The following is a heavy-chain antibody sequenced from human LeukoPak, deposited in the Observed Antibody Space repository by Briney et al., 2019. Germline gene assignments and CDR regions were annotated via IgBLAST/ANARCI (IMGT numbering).Heavy chain of an antibody. CDR1: GFTFSSYA. Sequence: GRSLRLSCAASGFTFSSYAMHWVRQAPGKGLEWVAVISYDGSNKYYADSVKGRFTISRDNSKNTLYLQMNSLRAEDTAVYYCARDSGSSSWYYGDFDYWGQGTLVTVSS. CDR2: ISYDGSNK. D-gene: IGHD6-13*01. CDR3: ARDSGSSSWYYGDFDY. V-gene: IGHV3-30-3*01. J-gene: IGHJ4*02.